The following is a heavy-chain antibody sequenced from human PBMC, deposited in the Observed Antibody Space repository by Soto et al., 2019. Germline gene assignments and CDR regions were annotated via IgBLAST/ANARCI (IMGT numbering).Heavy chain of an antibody. V-gene: IGHV4-61*01. CDR2: IYYSGST. J-gene: IGHJ4*02. D-gene: IGHD2-15*01. CDR1: GGSVSSGSYY. Sequence: SEALALTCNVSGGSVSSGSYYWSWIRQPPGKGLEWIEYIYYSGSTNYNPSLKSRVTISVDTSKNQFSLKLSSVSSADTAVYYCARGGTNFDYWGQGTLATVYS. CDR3: ARGGTNFDY.